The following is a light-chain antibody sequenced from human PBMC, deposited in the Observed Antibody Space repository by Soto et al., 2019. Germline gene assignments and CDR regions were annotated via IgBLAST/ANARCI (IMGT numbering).Light chain of an antibody. V-gene: IGLV2-8*01. CDR3: SSYAGSNNRYV. Sequence: QSALTQPPSASGSPGQSVTISCTGTSSDDGGYNYVSWYQQHPGKAPKLIIYEVSKRPSGVPDRFFGSKSGNTASLTVSGLQAEDEADYYCSSYAGSNNRYVFGTGTKLTVL. CDR2: EVS. J-gene: IGLJ1*01. CDR1: SSDDGGYNY.